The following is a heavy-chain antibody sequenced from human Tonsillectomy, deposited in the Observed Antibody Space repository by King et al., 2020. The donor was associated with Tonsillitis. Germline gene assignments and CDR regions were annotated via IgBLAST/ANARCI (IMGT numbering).Heavy chain of an antibody. V-gene: IGHV3-11*06. CDR3: ARQAKPVGAADS. D-gene: IGHD1-26*01. J-gene: IGHJ4*02. CDR1: GFTFSDYY. CDR2: ISATISYT. Sequence: VQLVESGGGLVKSGGSLRLSCAASGFTFSDYYMNWIRQAPGKGLEWVSYISATISYTKYADSVKGRFTVSRDNAKNSLYLQMNSLRAEDTAVYYCARQAKPVGAADSWGQGTLVTVSP.